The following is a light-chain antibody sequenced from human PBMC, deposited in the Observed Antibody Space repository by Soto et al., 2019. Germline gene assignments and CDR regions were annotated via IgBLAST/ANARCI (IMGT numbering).Light chain of an antibody. J-gene: IGLJ1*01. V-gene: IGLV9-49*01. CDR1: SGYSKYN. CDR3: GADRGSVSSFGSYV. Sequence: QSVLTQPPSASASLGASVTLTCTLNSGYSKYNVDWYQQRPGEGPRFVMRVGTGGIVGSRGDGIPDRFSVLGSGMNRYLTNKSNQEEDEGDYHCGADRGSVSSFGSYVFGPGTKVTVL. CDR2: VGTGGIVG.